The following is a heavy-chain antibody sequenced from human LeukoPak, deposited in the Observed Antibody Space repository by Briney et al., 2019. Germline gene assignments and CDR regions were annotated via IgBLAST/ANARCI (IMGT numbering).Heavy chain of an antibody. Sequence: ASVTVSCKSSGHTLNNHFIHWVRQAPGQGLEWMGMINPRDGSTRTSQRFKGRLTMTRDTSTSTLYMCLSSLRSEDTATYFCARGADKEFDSWGQGTLVTVSS. CDR2: INPRDGST. J-gene: IGHJ4*02. V-gene: IGHV1-46*02. CDR1: GHTLNNHF. CDR3: ARGADKEFDS.